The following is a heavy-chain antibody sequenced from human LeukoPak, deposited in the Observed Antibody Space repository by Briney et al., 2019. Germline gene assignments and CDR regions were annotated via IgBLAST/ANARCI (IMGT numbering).Heavy chain of an antibody. V-gene: IGHV3-23*01. Sequence: GGSLRLSCAASGFTFSSYAMSWVRQAPGKGLEWVSAISGSGGSTYYADSVKGRFTISRDNSENTLYLQMNSLRAEDTAVYYCAKDPVPYDSSGYYYSYYFDYWGQGTLVTVSS. CDR3: AKDPVPYDSSGYYYSYYFDY. J-gene: IGHJ4*02. CDR1: GFTFSSYA. D-gene: IGHD3-22*01. CDR2: ISGSGGST.